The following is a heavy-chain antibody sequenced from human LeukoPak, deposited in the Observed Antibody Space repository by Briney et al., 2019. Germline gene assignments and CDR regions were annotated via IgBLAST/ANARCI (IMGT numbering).Heavy chain of an antibody. V-gene: IGHV4-39*01. CDR3: ARQPYQWSHDSSLAYFDY. D-gene: IGHD3-22*01. J-gene: IGHJ4*02. CDR2: IFYSGTT. CDR1: GGSIRSADHY. Sequence: PSETLSLTCSVSGGSIRSADHYWAWIRQSPGGALEWIGTIFYSGTTHYNPSLRSRVTVSVDTSKNQFSLKLRSLRATDTAIYYCARQPYQWSHDSSLAYFDYWGQGTLVSVSS.